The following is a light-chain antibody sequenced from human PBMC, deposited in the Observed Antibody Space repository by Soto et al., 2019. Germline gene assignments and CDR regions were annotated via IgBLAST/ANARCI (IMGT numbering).Light chain of an antibody. CDR2: GAS. J-gene: IGKJ4*01. Sequence: EIVMTQSPATLSVSPGERATLSCRASQSVSSNLAWYQQKPGQAPRLLIYGASPRATGIPARFSGSGSGTEFTLTISSLQSEDFAVYYCQQYNNWPLLTFGGGTKVEIK. CDR1: QSVSSN. CDR3: QQYNNWPLLT. V-gene: IGKV3-15*01.